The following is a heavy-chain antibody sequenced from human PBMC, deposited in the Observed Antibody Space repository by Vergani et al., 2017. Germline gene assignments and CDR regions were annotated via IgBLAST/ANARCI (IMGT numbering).Heavy chain of an antibody. V-gene: IGHV5-51*01. J-gene: IGHJ5*02. CDR2: INPIDSKI. CDR3: ARQYSSGSLYNRFDP. D-gene: IGHD6-19*01. Sequence: EVMLVQSGAEVKKPGESLKISCKYSESSFISNEIAWVSQMSGKGLQWMGNINPIDSKIAYSPSFQGQVTISADKSISTAYLQWSSLKASDTAIYYCARQYSSGSLYNRFDPWGQGTLVTVSS. CDR1: ESSFISNE.